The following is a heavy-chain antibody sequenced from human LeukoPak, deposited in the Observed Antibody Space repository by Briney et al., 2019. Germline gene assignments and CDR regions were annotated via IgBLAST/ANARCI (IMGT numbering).Heavy chain of an antibody. CDR3: ASHDYGDYSGYY. CDR1: GFTFTYYA. V-gene: IGHV3-30-3*01. D-gene: IGHD4-17*01. Sequence: PGGSLRLSCAASGFTFTYYAMHWVRQAPGKGLEWVSVVSNDGSNQDYTDSVKGRFTISRDNSKNTLYLQMNSLRAEDTAVYYCASHDYGDYSGYYWGQGTLVTVSS. J-gene: IGHJ4*02. CDR2: VSNDGSNQ.